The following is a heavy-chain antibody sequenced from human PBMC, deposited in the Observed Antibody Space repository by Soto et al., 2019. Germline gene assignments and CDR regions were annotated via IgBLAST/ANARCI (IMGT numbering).Heavy chain of an antibody. CDR3: AKKRYVAYSSGWYGREFDY. Sequence: GGSLRLSCAASGFTFSSYGMHWVRQAPGKGLEWVAVISYDGSNKYYADSVKGRFTISRDNSKNTLYLQMNSLRAEDTAVYYCAKKRYVAYSSGWYGREFDYWGQGTLVTVSS. CDR2: ISYDGSNK. J-gene: IGHJ4*02. V-gene: IGHV3-30*18. CDR1: GFTFSSYG. D-gene: IGHD6-19*01.